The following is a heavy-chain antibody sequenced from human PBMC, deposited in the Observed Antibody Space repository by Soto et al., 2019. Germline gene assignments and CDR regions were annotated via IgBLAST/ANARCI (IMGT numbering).Heavy chain of an antibody. V-gene: IGHV1-69*04. CDR3: ARDRCSGGSCYYGAFDI. J-gene: IGHJ3*02. CDR2: IIPILGIA. CDR1: GGTFSSYT. D-gene: IGHD2-15*01. Sequence: SVKVSCTDSGGTFSSYTISWVRQAPGQGLEWMGRIIPILGIANYAQKFQGRVTITADKSTSTAYMELSSLRSEDTAVYYCARDRCSGGSCYYGAFDIWGQGTMVTVSS.